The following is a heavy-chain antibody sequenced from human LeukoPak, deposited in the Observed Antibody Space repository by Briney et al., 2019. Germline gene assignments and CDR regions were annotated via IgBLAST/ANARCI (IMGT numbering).Heavy chain of an antibody. CDR1: GYTFTGYY. Sequence: GASVNVSCKASGYTFTGYYMHWVRQAPGQGLEWMGWINPNSGGTNYAQKFQGRVTMTRDTSISTAYMELSRLRSDDTAVYYCAREEYSSGWYGYYFDYWGQGTLVTVSS. V-gene: IGHV1-2*02. CDR2: INPNSGGT. D-gene: IGHD6-19*01. J-gene: IGHJ4*02. CDR3: AREEYSSGWYGYYFDY.